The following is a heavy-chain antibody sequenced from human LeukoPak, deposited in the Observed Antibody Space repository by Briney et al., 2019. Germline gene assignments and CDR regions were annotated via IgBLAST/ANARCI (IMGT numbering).Heavy chain of an antibody. CDR3: AKDRGTPNEYCFDY. CDR2: ISYDGSNK. Sequence: GGSLRLSCAASGFTFSSYGMHWVRQAPGKGLEWVAVISYDGSNKYYADSVKGRFTISRDNSKNTLYLQMNSLRAEDTAVYYCAKDRGTPNEYCFDYWGQGTLVTVSS. V-gene: IGHV3-30*18. D-gene: IGHD1-1*01. J-gene: IGHJ4*02. CDR1: GFTFSSYG.